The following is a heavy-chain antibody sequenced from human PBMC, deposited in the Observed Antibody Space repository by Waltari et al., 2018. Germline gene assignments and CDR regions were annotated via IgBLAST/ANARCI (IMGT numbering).Heavy chain of an antibody. CDR2: IYHSGST. V-gene: IGHV4-38-2*01. Sequence: QVQLQESGPGLVKPSETLSLTCAVSGYSIRRGYYWGWIRQPPGKGLEWIGSIYHSGSTYYNPSLKSRVTISVDTSKNQFSLKLSSVTAADTAVYYCARRGYSSGQEPDYWGQGTLVTVSS. CDR3: ARRGYSSGQEPDY. CDR1: GYSIRRGYY. J-gene: IGHJ4*02. D-gene: IGHD6-19*01.